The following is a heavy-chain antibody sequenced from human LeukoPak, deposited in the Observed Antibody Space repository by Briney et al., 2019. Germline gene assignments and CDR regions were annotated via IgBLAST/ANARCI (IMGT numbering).Heavy chain of an antibody. CDR1: GFTFSSYA. V-gene: IGHV3-30-3*02. CDR2: ISYDGSNK. CDR3: AKIVTWSPTSGWYGHDIDY. Sequence: HPGGSLRLSCAASGFTFSSYAMHWVRQAPGKGLEWVAVISYDGSNKYYADSVKGRFTISRDNSKNTLYPQMNTLRAEDTAVFYCAKIVTWSPTSGWYGHDIDYWGQGTLVTVSS. D-gene: IGHD6-19*01. J-gene: IGHJ4*02.